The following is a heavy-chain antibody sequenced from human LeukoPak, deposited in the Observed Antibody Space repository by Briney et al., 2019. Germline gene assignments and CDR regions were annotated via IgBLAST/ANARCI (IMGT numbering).Heavy chain of an antibody. J-gene: IGHJ4*02. CDR2: ISGSGGST. Sequence: GGSLRLSCAASGFTFSSYAMSWVRQAPGKGLEWVSAISGSGGSTYYADSVKGRFTISRDNSKNTLYLQMNSLSPEDSAIYYCARGYGSGTPFDYWGQGTLVTVSS. V-gene: IGHV3-23*01. CDR1: GFTFSSYA. D-gene: IGHD3-10*01. CDR3: ARGYGSGTPFDY.